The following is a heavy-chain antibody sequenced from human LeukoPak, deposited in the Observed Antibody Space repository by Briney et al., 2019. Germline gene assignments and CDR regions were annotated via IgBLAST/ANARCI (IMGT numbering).Heavy chain of an antibody. CDR3: ARHVTGTTNDAFDI. CDR1: GGSISSYY. CDR2: IYYSGST. Sequence: PSETLSLTCTVSGGSISSYYWGWIRQPPGKGLEWIGSIYYSGSTYYNPSLKSRVTISVDTSKNQFSLKLSSVTAADTAVYYCARHVTGTTNDAFDIWGQGTMVTVSS. D-gene: IGHD1-7*01. V-gene: IGHV4-39*01. J-gene: IGHJ3*02.